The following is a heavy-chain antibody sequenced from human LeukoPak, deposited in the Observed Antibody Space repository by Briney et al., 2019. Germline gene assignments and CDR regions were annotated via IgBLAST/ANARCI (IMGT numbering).Heavy chain of an antibody. J-gene: IGHJ3*02. CDR1: GGSFSGYY. Sequence: SETLSLTCAVYGGSFSGYYWSWIRQPPGKGLEWIGSIHYSGSTYYNPSLKSRVTISVDTSKNQFSLKLSSVTAADTAVYYCARCRGYYDSSGYYGDAFDIWGQGTMVTVSS. D-gene: IGHD3-22*01. V-gene: IGHV4-34*01. CDR2: IHYSGST. CDR3: ARCRGYYDSSGYYGDAFDI.